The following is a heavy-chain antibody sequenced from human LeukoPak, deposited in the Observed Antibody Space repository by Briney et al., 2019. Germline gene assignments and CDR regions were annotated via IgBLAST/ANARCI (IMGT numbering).Heavy chain of an antibody. J-gene: IGHJ6*02. CDR2: INPNSGGT. D-gene: IGHD4-17*01. CDR1: GYTFTGYY. V-gene: IGHV1-2*02. Sequence: ASVKVSCKASGYTFTGYYIHWVRQAPGQGLEWMGWINPNSGGTNYAQKFQGRVTMTRDTSISTAYMELSRLRSDDTAVYYCTTPQGTVQRPFGMDVCGQGTTVTVSS. CDR3: TTPQGTVQRPFGMDV.